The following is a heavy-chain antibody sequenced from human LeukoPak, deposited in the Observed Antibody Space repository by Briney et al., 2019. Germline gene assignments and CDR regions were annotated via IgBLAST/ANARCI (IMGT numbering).Heavy chain of an antibody. J-gene: IGHJ4*02. CDR3: XXXXXXXXXXXXXXRHMTTPVDY. V-gene: IGHV4-39*01. CDR2: IYYSGST. CDR1: GGSISSSSCY. Sequence: SETLSLTCTVSGGSISSSSCYWGWIRQPPGKGLEWIGSIYYSGSTYYNPSLKSRVTISVDTSKNQFSLKLSSVTAADTAVYXXXXXXXXXXXXXXXXRHMTTPVDYWGQGTLVTVSS. D-gene: IGHD4-11*01.